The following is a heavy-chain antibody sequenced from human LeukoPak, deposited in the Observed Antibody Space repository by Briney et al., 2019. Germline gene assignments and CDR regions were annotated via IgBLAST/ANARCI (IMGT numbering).Heavy chain of an antibody. V-gene: IGHV1-2*02. Sequence: GASVKVSCKASGYTFTGYHMHWVRQAPGQGLEWMGWINPNSGGTNYAQKFQGRVTMTRDPSISTAYMELSRLRSDDTAVYYCARVREYCRGGSCRRYWFDPWGQGTLVTVSS. D-gene: IGHD2-15*01. CDR1: GYTFTGYH. J-gene: IGHJ5*02. CDR2: INPNSGGT. CDR3: ARVREYCRGGSCRRYWFDP.